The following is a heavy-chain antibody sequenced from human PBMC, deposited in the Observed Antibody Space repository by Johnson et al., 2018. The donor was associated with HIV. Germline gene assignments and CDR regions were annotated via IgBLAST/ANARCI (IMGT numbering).Heavy chain of an antibody. D-gene: IGHD1-26*01. V-gene: IGHV3-30*04. J-gene: IGHJ3*02. Sequence: QMQLVESGGGVVQPGRSLRLSCAASGFTFSSYAMHWVRQAPGKGLEWVAVISYDGSNKYYTESVKGRFPISRDNSKNTLYLQMNSLRAEDTAVYYCAKSTWELRHLDAFDIWGQGTMVTVSS. CDR3: AKSTWELRHLDAFDI. CDR2: ISYDGSNK. CDR1: GFTFSSYA.